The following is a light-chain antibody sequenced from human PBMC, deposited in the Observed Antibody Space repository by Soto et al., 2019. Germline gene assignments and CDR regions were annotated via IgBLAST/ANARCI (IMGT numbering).Light chain of an antibody. J-gene: IGKJ5*01. CDR3: QQRSNWPPRIP. CDR1: QSVSSSY. CDR2: DAT. Sequence: EIVLTQSPGTLSLSHGERATLSCRASQSVSSSYLAWYQQKPGQAPRLLIYDATNRATGIPARFSGSGSGTDFTLTINSLQPEDFAVYYCQQRSNWPPRIPFGQGTRLEI. V-gene: IGKV3D-20*02.